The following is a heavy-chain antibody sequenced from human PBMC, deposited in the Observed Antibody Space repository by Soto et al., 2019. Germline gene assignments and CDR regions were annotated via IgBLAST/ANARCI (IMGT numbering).Heavy chain of an antibody. CDR1: GGSISSGDYY. CDR3: ARGYYYDSSGTTENGAFDI. Sequence: SETLSLTCTVSGGSISSGDYYWSWIRQPPGKGLEWIGYIYYSGSTYYNPSLKSRVTISVDTSKNQFSLKLSSVTAADTAVYYCARGYYYDSSGTTENGAFDIWGQGTMVTV. CDR2: IYYSGST. D-gene: IGHD3-22*01. J-gene: IGHJ3*02. V-gene: IGHV4-30-4*01.